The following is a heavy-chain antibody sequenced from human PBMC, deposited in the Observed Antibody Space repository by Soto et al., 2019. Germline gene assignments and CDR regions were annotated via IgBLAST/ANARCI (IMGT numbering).Heavy chain of an antibody. V-gene: IGHV3-7*01. D-gene: IGHD1-20*01. CDR1: GFTFSNFW. J-gene: IGHJ3*01. CDR3: ASDAFNFPDPISVDVFDV. Sequence: EVQLVESGGGLVQPGGSLRLSCAASGFTFSNFWMSWVRQAPGKGLEWVANIKQDGTAKYYVESVKGRFTISRDDARNSLSLQMNSLRAEDTAVYYCASDAFNFPDPISVDVFDVWGKGTMVTVSS. CDR2: IKQDGTAK.